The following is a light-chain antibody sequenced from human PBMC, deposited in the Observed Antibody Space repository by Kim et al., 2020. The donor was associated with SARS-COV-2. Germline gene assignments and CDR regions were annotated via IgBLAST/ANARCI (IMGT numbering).Light chain of an antibody. CDR1: QSVSSNS. Sequence: EIVLTQSPATLSLSPGERATLSCRACQSVSSNSLVWYQQKPGQAPRLLIHGASIRATGIPDRFSGSGSGTDFTLTISRLEPEDFAVYYCQQWFDSSMYPFGQGTKL. CDR3: QQWFDSSMYP. J-gene: IGKJ2*01. CDR2: GAS. V-gene: IGKV3-20*01.